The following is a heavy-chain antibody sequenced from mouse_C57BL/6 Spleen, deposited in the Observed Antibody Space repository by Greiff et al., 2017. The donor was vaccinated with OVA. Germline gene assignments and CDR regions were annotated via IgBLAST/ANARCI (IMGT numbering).Heavy chain of an antibody. CDR2: IWTGGGT. D-gene: IGHD2-10*01. CDR3: AREGTYYGTPYAMDY. CDR1: GFSLTSYA. Sequence: VQLQQSGPGLVAPSQSLSITCTVSGFSLTSYAISWVRQPPGKGLEWLGVIWTGGGTNYNSALKSRLSISKDNSKSQVFLKMNSLQTDDTARYYCAREGTYYGTPYAMDYWGQGTSVTVSS. J-gene: IGHJ4*01. V-gene: IGHV2-9-1*01.